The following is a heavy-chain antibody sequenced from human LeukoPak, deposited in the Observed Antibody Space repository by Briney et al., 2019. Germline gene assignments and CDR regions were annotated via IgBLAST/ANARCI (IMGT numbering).Heavy chain of an antibody. D-gene: IGHD3-9*01. CDR1: GGTFSSYA. CDR2: IIPIFGTA. CDR3: ARGQRNRLVISDNWFDP. V-gene: IGHV1-69*13. J-gene: IGHJ5*02. Sequence: SVKVSCKASGGTFSSYAISWVRQAPGQGLEWMRGIIPIFGTANYAQKFQGRVTITADESTSTAYMELSSLRSEDTAVYYCARGQRNRLVISDNWFDPWGQGTLVTVSS.